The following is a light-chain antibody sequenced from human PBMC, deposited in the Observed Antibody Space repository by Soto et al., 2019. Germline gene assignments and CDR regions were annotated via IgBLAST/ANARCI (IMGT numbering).Light chain of an antibody. Sequence: VMTQSPTTLSVSPGERATLSCRASHSVGSNLAWYQQNPGQAPRLLIYGASTRATGVPARFSGSGSATQFTLTISSPQSEDFATYYCLQDYDRPYIFGQGSKLEIK. J-gene: IGKJ2*01. CDR3: LQDYDRPYI. CDR1: HSVGSN. V-gene: IGKV3-15*01. CDR2: GAS.